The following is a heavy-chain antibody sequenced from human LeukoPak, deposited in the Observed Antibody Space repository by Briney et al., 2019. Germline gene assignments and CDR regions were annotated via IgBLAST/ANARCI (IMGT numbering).Heavy chain of an antibody. J-gene: IGHJ4*02. CDR3: ARDGGGSFGFDY. CDR1: GFTFSSYA. D-gene: IGHD2-15*01. V-gene: IGHV3-23*01. CDR2: ISGSGGST. Sequence: PGGSLRLSCAASGFTFSSYAMSWVRQAPGKGLEWVSAISGSGGSTYYADSVKGRFTISRDNAKNSLYLQMNSLRAEDTAVYYCARDGGGSFGFDYWGQGTLVTVSS.